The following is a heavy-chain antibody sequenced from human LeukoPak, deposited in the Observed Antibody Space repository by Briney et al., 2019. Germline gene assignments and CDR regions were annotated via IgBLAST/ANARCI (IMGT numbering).Heavy chain of an antibody. CDR3: ARHLRAVAGGRYFDY. Sequence: SETLSLTCTVSGGSISSYYWSWIRQPAGKGLEWIGHIYNSGSTNYNPSLKGRVTMSVATSKNQFSLHLSSVTAADTAVYCCARHLRAVAGGRYFDYWGQGTQVTVSS. D-gene: IGHD6-19*01. V-gene: IGHV4-4*07. CDR2: IYNSGST. J-gene: IGHJ4*02. CDR1: GGSISSYY.